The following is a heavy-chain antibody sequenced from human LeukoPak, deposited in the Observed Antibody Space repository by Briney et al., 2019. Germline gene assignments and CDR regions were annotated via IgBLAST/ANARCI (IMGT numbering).Heavy chain of an antibody. CDR3: AKSSGLWFGEFPFAS. D-gene: IGHD3-10*01. J-gene: IGHJ4*02. Sequence: PGRSLRLSCAASGFTFSSYGMHWVRQAPGKGLEWVAVISYDGSNKYYADSVKGRFTISRDNSKNTLYLQMNSLRAEDTAVYYCAKSSGLWFGEFPFASWGQGTLVTVSS. V-gene: IGHV3-30*18. CDR1: GFTFSSYG. CDR2: ISYDGSNK.